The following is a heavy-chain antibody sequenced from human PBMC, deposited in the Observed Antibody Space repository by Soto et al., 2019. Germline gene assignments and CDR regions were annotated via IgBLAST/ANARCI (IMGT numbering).Heavy chain of an antibody. CDR2: IYYSGST. CDR1: GGSISSYY. D-gene: IGHD3-9*01. CDR3: ARDGPSYDILTGYYYYYGMDV. Sequence: ETLSLTCTVSGGSISSYYWSWIRQPPGKGLEWIGYIYYSGSTNYNPSLKSRVTISVDTSKNQFSLKLSSVTAADTAVYYCARDGPSYDILTGYYYYYGMDVWGQGTTVTVSS. J-gene: IGHJ6*02. V-gene: IGHV4-59*01.